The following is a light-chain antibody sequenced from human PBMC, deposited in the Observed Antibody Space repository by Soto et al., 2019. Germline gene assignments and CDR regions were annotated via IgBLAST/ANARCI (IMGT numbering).Light chain of an antibody. J-gene: IGKJ2*01. V-gene: IGKV3-15*01. CDR3: QEYNNWRTYS. CDR1: QTVSSN. Sequence: IVMTQSPATLSVSQGERATLSCRASQTVSSNLAWYQQKPGMAPRLLIYGASTRATGIPDRFSGSGSGTAVTISISRLQPEDSAVYSYQEYNNWRTYSFGQGTKLEIK. CDR2: GAS.